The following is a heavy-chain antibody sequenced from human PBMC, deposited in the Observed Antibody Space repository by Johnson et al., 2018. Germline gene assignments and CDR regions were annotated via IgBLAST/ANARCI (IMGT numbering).Heavy chain of an antibody. Sequence: VQLVESGGGLVQPGGSLRLSCAASGFTFSSYDMHWVRQATGKGLEWVSAIGTAGDTYYPGSVKGRFTISRENAKNSLYLQMNSLRAGDTAVYYCARSCSSTSCSYYYYGMDVWGQGTTVTVSS. CDR2: IGTAGDT. J-gene: IGHJ6*02. CDR1: GFTFSSYD. CDR3: ARSCSSTSCSYYYYGMDV. D-gene: IGHD2-2*01. V-gene: IGHV3-13*01.